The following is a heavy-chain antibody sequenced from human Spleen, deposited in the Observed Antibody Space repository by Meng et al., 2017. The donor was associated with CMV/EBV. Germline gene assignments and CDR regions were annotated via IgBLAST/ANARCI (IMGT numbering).Heavy chain of an antibody. CDR1: GFTVSSYA. Sequence: GESLKISCAASGFTVSSYAMSWVRQAPGKGLEWVSVIYSGGSSTYYADSVKGRFTISRDNSKHTLYLQMNSLRAEDTAVYYCAKWGGYCSSTSCSNWFDPWGQGTLVTVSS. CDR2: IYSGGSST. D-gene: IGHD2-2*01. J-gene: IGHJ5*02. V-gene: IGHV3-23*03. CDR3: AKWGGYCSSTSCSNWFDP.